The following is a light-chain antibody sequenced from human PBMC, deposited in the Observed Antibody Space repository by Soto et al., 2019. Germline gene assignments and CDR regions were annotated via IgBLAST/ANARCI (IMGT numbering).Light chain of an antibody. CDR2: DAS. CDR1: QRISND. Sequence: EVLMTQSPATLSVSPGERVILSFRASQRISNDLAWYQQKAGQAPRLLIYDASTRATGIPARFSGSGSGTEYTLTISGLQSEDFAVYFCQQYNNWPPWKFGQGTKVDIK. J-gene: IGKJ1*01. V-gene: IGKV3-15*01. CDR3: QQYNNWPPWK.